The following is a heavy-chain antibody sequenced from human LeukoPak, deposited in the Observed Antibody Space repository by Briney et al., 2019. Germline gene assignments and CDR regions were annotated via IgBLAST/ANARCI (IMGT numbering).Heavy chain of an antibody. CDR1: GGSISSSSYY. J-gene: IGHJ5*02. Sequence: SETLSLTCTVSGGSISSSSYYWGWIRQPPGKGPEWIGSIYYSGSTYYNPSLKSRVTISVDTSKNQFSLKLSSVTAADTAVYYCAGRYCSGGSCYTTTHVNWFDPWGQGTLVTVSS. CDR2: IYYSGST. D-gene: IGHD2-15*01. CDR3: AGRYCSGGSCYTTTHVNWFDP. V-gene: IGHV4-39*01.